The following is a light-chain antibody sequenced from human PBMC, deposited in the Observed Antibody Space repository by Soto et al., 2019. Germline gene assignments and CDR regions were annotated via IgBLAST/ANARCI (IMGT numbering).Light chain of an antibody. CDR1: QTISNF. Sequence: DIQMTQSPSSLSASVVDRVTITFLSSQTISNFVNWYQQKLGRAPRLLIYAASSLQSGVPSRFSGSGSGTDFTLTISSLQPDDFATYYCQHYNSYSEAFGQGTKVDIK. V-gene: IGKV1-39*01. CDR2: AAS. CDR3: QHYNSYSEA. J-gene: IGKJ1*01.